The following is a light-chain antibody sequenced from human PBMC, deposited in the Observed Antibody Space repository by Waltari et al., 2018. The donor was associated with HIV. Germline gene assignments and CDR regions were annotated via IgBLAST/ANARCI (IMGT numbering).Light chain of an antibody. CDR3: QQTYMTPRT. CDR2: CAS. Sequence: DIQMTQSPSSLSASVGDKITITCRASHSINNYVNRYQQQSRTAPNLLIYCASTLQRGVPARFSGSGSGRSFNFTIVNVQPEDVASYYCQQTYMTPRTFGQGTKVEVK. J-gene: IGKJ1*01. V-gene: IGKV1-39*01. CDR1: HSINNY.